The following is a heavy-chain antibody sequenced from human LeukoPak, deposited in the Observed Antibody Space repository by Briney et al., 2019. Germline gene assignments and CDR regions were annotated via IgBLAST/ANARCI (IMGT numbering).Heavy chain of an antibody. CDR1: GYTFTGYY. CDR3: AREKTLIVGATTDAFDI. D-gene: IGHD1-26*01. Sequence: ASVKVSCKASGYTFTGYYMHWVRQAPGQGLEWMGWINPNSGGTNYAQKFQGRLTMTRDTSISTAYMELSRLRSDDTAVYYCAREKTLIVGATTDAFDIWGQGTMVTVSS. J-gene: IGHJ3*02. V-gene: IGHV1-2*02. CDR2: INPNSGGT.